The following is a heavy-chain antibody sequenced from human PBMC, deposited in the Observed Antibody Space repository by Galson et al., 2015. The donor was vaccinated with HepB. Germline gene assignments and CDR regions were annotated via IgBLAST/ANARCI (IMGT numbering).Heavy chain of an antibody. D-gene: IGHD3-16*02. CDR1: GYTFTSYY. CDR3: AREAGYYDYIWGSYRSHYFDY. J-gene: IGHJ4*02. Sequence: SVKVSCKASGYTFTSYYMHWVRQAPGQGLEWMGIINPSGGSTSYAQKFQGRVTMTRDTSTSTVYMELSSLRSEDTAVYYCAREAGYYDYIWGSYRSHYFDYWGQGTLVTVSS. CDR2: INPSGGST. V-gene: IGHV1-46*03.